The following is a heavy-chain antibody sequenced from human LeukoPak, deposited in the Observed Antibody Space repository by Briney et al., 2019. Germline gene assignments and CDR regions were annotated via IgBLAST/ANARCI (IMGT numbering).Heavy chain of an antibody. CDR1: GYSISSGYY. Sequence: SETLSLTCTVSGYSISSGYYWGWIRQPPGKGLEWIGSILHSGGTYYNPSLKSRVTISADTSKNQFSLKLSSVTAADTAVYYCARLYSGSFHAFDIWGQGTMVTVSS. CDR3: ARLYSGSFHAFDI. D-gene: IGHD1-26*01. CDR2: ILHSGGT. V-gene: IGHV4-38-2*02. J-gene: IGHJ3*02.